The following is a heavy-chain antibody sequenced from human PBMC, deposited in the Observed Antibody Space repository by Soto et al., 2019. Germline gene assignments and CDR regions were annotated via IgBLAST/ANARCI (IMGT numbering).Heavy chain of an antibody. CDR2: IYYSGST. Sequence: SETLFLTCTVSGCSISSSCYYWGWIRQPTGKGLEWIGSIYYSGSTYYNPSLKSRVTISVDTSKNPFSLKLSSVTAADTAVYYCARNPPSGSNFWSGYEPYFVDWSQVSLGIAS. CDR3: ARNPPSGSNFWSGYEPYFVD. V-gene: IGHV4-39*01. D-gene: IGHD3-3*01. J-gene: IGHJ4*02. CDR1: GCSISSSCYY.